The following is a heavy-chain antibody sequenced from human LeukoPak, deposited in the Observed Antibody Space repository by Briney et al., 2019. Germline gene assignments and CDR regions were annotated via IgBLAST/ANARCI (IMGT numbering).Heavy chain of an antibody. V-gene: IGHV3-21*01. CDR3: ARRWFGEYMDPFPRYIDY. CDR1: GFTFSSYS. D-gene: IGHD3-10*01. CDR2: ISSSSSYI. Sequence: SXAACGFTFSSYSMNWVRQAPGKGLEWVSSISSSSSYIYYAESVKGRFTISRDNAKTSLYLQMNSLRAEDTAVYYCARRWFGEYMDPFPRYIDYWGQGTLVTVSS. J-gene: IGHJ4*02.